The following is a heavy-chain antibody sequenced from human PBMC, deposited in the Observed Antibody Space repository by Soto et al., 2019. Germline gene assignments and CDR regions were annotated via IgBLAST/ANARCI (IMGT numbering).Heavy chain of an antibody. CDR3: AKVTHRGPIAVAGPLGS. J-gene: IGHJ4*02. CDR1: GSTTNHH. Sequence: QVHLVQSGAEVKKPGASVNVSCQASGSTTNHHMHWVRQAPGQGLEWMGIFNPSGLSTTYAQKFQGRVTITRDTSTSTVYMELSSLTSEYTAVYFCAKVTHRGPIAVAGPLGSWGQGTLVIVSS. D-gene: IGHD6-19*01. V-gene: IGHV1-46*01. CDR2: FNPSGLST.